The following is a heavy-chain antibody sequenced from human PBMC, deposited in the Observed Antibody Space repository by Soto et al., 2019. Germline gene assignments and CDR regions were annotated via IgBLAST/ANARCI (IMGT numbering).Heavy chain of an antibody. CDR3: AKVPGFTVTKSVGSH. V-gene: IGHV3-23*01. J-gene: IGHJ4*02. CDR1: GFTFSSYA. Sequence: GGSLRLSCAASGFTFSSYAMSWVRQAPGKGLEWVSAISGSGGSTYYADSVKGRFTISRDNSKNTLYLQMNSLRAEDTAVYYCAKVPGFTVTKSVGSHWGQGTLVTVSS. CDR2: ISGSGGST. D-gene: IGHD4-17*01.